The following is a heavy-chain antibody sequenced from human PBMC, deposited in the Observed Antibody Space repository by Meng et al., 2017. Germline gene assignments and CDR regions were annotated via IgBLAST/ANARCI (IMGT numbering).Heavy chain of an antibody. Sequence: VRLVESGGGVVQPGRSLRLSCAASGFTVSSYAMHWVRQAPGKGLEWVAVISYDGSNKYYADSVKGRFTISRDNSKNTLYLQMNSLRAEDTAVYYCAHFDYWGQGTLVTVSS. J-gene: IGHJ4*02. V-gene: IGHV3-30*01. CDR1: GFTVSSYA. CDR3: AHFDY. CDR2: ISYDGSNK.